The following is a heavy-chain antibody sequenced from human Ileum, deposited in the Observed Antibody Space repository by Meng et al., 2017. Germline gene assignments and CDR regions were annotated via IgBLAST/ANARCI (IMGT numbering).Heavy chain of an antibody. Sequence: VHWPVWGPGRWKPSGALSLPCGFSGGSIDSNNWWSWVRQPPGKGLEWIADMFHTGSINYNPSFKGRVTISVDRSKNQFALEFTSVTAADTAVYFCARETYIGNTGHYYVDSWGRGTLVTVSS. CDR2: MFHTGSI. CDR3: ARETYIGNTGHYYVDS. V-gene: IGHV4-4*02. J-gene: IGHJ4*02. D-gene: IGHD3-22*01. CDR1: GGSIDSNNW.